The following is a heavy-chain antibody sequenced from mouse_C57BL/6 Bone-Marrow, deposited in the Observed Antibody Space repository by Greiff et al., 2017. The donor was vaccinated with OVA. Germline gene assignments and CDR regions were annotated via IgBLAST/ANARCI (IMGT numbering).Heavy chain of an antibody. D-gene: IGHD1-1*01. V-gene: IGHV1-42*01. CDR1: GYSFTGYY. J-gene: IGHJ2*01. Sequence: EVQLQQSGPELVKPGASVKISCKASGYSFTGYYMNWVKQSPEKSLEWIGEINPSTGGTTYNQKFKAKATLTVDKSSSTAYMQLKSLTSEDSAVYYCARYYYGSQYYFDYWGQGTTLTVSS. CDR2: INPSTGGT. CDR3: ARYYYGSQYYFDY.